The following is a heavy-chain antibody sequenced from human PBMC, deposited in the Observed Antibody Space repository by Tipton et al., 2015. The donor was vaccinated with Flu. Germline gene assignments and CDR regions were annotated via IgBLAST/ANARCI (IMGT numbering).Heavy chain of an antibody. CDR2: INQDGRGK. CDR3: ARAIGAAGSY. D-gene: IGHD6-13*01. CDR1: GFTISNYW. V-gene: IGHV3-7*03. J-gene: IGHJ4*02. Sequence: SLRLSCVASGFTISNYWMSWVRQAPGKGLEWVANINQDGRGKYYVDSVKGRFTISRDNAKNSLYLQMNSLRAEDTAVYYCARAIGAAGSYWGQGTLVTVSS.